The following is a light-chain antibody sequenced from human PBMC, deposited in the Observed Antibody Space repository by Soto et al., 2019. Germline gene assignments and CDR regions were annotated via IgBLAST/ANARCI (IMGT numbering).Light chain of an antibody. CDR3: SSYTTTDPYV. J-gene: IGLJ1*01. CDR1: SSDVGAYDF. Sequence: QSVLTQPASVSGSPGQSITISCTGTSSDVGAYDFVSWYQQHPGKAPKYLIYEVSNRPSGVSDCFSGSKSGTTASLTISGLQAEDEADYYCSSYTTTDPYVFGTGTKLTVL. V-gene: IGLV2-14*01. CDR2: EVS.